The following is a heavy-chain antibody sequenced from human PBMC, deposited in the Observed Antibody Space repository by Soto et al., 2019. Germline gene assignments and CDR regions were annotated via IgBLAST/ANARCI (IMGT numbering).Heavy chain of an antibody. CDR3: AKEVAVAGYLDY. V-gene: IGHV3-30*18. D-gene: IGHD6-19*01. J-gene: IGHJ4*01. CDR1: GFRFSSYG. Sequence: QVRLVESGGGVVQPGRSLRLSCVASGFRFSSYGIHWVRQAPGKGLEWVGVISSDGKTKYYADSVKGRFTISRDNSKNTLYLQMDSLRPEDTAVYYCAKEVAVAGYLDYWGHGTLVTVSS. CDR2: ISSDGKTK.